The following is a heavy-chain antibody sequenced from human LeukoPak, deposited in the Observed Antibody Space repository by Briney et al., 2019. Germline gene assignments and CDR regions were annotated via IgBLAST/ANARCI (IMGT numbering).Heavy chain of an antibody. D-gene: IGHD1-1*01. V-gene: IGHV3-53*01. Sequence: GGSLRLSCAASGFIFNTYGIHWVRQAPGKGLEWVSIIFAGVGTYYADSVRGRFTISRDNSKNTLYLQMNSLEAEDAAVYYCARGDRGTGQHFDYWGQGTLVTVS. CDR1: GFIFNTYG. CDR3: ARGDRGTGQHFDY. J-gene: IGHJ4*02. CDR2: IFAGVGT.